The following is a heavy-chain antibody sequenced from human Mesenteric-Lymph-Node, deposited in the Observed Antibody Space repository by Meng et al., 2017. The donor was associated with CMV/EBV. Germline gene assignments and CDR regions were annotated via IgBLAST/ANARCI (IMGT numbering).Heavy chain of an antibody. CDR3: ARDTYYYASGRRFSDF. Sequence: ASVKVSCKASGYSFNFYGISWVRQAPGQGLEWMGWISAYNGKTFYGNKFQVRVTMSTDTATTTAYMELRSLTSDDTAVYYCARDTYYYASGRRFSDFWGQGTLVTVSS. CDR1: GYSFNFYG. V-gene: IGHV1-18*01. D-gene: IGHD3-10*01. CDR2: ISAYNGKT. J-gene: IGHJ4*02.